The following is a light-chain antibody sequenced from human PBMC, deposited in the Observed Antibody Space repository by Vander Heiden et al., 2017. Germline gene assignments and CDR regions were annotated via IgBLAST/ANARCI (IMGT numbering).Light chain of an antibody. J-gene: IGLJ3*02. CDR2: KNN. CDR3: AAWDDSLSGRV. Sequence: QSMLTQPPSASGTPGQRVTISCSGSSSNIGTNFVYWYQQLLGTAPKLLIYKNNQRPSGVPDRFSGSKSGTSASLAISGLRSEDEADYYCAAWDDSLSGRVFGGGTKLTVL. V-gene: IGLV1-47*01. CDR1: SSNIGTNF.